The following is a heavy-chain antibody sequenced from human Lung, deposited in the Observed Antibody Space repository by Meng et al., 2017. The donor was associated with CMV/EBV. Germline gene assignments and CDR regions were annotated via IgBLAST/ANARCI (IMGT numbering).Heavy chain of an antibody. CDR2: IYWDDDK. D-gene: IGHD5-12*01. J-gene: IGHJ4*02. CDR1: GFSLSTSGVG. V-gene: IGHV2-5*02. CDR3: AHSPIVATIRDYFDH. Sequence: QITLKESGPPLVTPXQTLTLTCPFSGFSLSTSGVGVGWIRQPPGKALEWLALIYWDDDKRYSPSLKSRLTITKDTSKNQVVLTMTNMDPVDTATYYCAHSPIVATIRDYFDHWGQGTLVTVSS.